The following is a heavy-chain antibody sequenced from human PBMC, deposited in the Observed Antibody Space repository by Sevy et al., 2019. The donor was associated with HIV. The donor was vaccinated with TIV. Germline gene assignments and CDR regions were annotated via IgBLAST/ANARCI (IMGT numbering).Heavy chain of an antibody. CDR3: TTPLYYDSRDFDY. Sequence: GGSLRLSCAASGFTFSNAWMSWVRQAPGKGLEWVGRIKSKTDGGTTDYAAPVKGRFTISRDDSKNTLYLQMNSLKTEDTAVYYCTTPLYYDSRDFDYWGQGTLVTVSS. CDR2: IKSKTDGGTT. CDR1: GFTFSNAW. D-gene: IGHD3-22*01. J-gene: IGHJ4*02. V-gene: IGHV3-15*01.